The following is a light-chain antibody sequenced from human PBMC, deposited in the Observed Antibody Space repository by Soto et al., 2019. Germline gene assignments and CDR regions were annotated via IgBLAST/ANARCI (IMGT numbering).Light chain of an antibody. CDR3: CSYAGSSRGV. CDR1: SSDVGSYNL. J-gene: IGLJ1*01. V-gene: IGLV2-23*02. CDR2: EVS. Sequence: QSVLTQPASVSGSPGQSITISCTGTSSDVGSYNLVSWYQQHPGKAPKLMIYEVSKRPSGVSNRFSGSKSGNTAFLTISGLQAEDEADYYCCSYAGSSRGVFGTGTKLTV.